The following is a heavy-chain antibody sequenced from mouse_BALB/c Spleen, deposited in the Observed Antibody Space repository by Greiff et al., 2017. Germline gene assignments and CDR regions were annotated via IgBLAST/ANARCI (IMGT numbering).Heavy chain of an antibody. J-gene: IGHJ1*01. Sequence: EVQLVESGGGLVQPGGSLKLSCAASGFTFSSYTMSWVRQTPEKRLEWVAYISNGGGSTYYPDTVKGRFTISRDNAKNTLYLQMSSLKSEDTAMYYCARTGDWYFDVWGAGTTVTVSS. CDR2: ISNGGGST. V-gene: IGHV5-12-2*01. CDR1: GFTFSSYT. CDR3: ARTGDWYFDV.